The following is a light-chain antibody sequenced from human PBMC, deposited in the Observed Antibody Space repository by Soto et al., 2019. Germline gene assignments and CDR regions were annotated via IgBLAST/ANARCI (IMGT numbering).Light chain of an antibody. Sequence: QSALTQPRSVSGSPGQSVTISCTGTSSDVGGYNYVSWYQQHPGKAXXXMXXDVXXRPXXXXDRXXGSXSGNTASLTISGXXXXXXXXYYXCSYAGSYTVVFGGGTKVTVL. CDR3: CSYAGSYTVV. V-gene: IGLV2-11*01. J-gene: IGLJ2*01. CDR1: SSDVGGYNY. CDR2: DVX.